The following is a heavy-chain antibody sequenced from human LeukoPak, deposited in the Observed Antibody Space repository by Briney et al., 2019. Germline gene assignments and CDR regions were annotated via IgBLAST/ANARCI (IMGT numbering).Heavy chain of an antibody. V-gene: IGHV3-21*01. CDR2: ISYSSTYI. CDR3: ARGFLTGGAFDI. J-gene: IGHJ3*02. CDR1: GFXFSDSS. D-gene: IGHD1-26*01. Sequence: GGSLRLSCAASGFXFSDSSINWVRQAPGKGREWVSSISYSSTYIYYADSVKGRFTVSRDNAKNSLYVQMNSLRSEDTAIYYCARGFLTGGAFDIGGKGKMVTVS.